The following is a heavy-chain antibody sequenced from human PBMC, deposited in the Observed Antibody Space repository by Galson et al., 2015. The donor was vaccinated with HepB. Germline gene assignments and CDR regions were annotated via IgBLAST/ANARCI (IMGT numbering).Heavy chain of an antibody. CDR3: ARGVGGYGGYNWFDP. Sequence: SVKVSCKASGYTFTSYAMHWVRQAPGQRLEWMGWINAGNGNTKYSQKFQGRVTITRDTSASTAYMELSSLRSEDTAVYYCARGVGGYGGYNWFDPWGQGTLVTVSS. CDR1: GYTFTSYA. CDR2: INAGNGNT. D-gene: IGHD5-12*01. V-gene: IGHV1-3*01. J-gene: IGHJ5*02.